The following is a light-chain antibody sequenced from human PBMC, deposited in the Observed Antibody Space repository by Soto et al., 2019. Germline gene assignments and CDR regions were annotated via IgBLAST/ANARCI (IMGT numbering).Light chain of an antibody. Sequence: SYELTQLFSVSVSPGQTARITCSGDVLPKQYVYWYQQRPGQAPVLLIYKDIERPSGIPKRFSGSGSGTTVTLTITGVQPEDEADYYCQSTDTSGTYVVFGGGTKVTVL. V-gene: IGLV3-25*02. J-gene: IGLJ2*01. CDR1: VLPKQY. CDR3: QSTDTSGTYVV. CDR2: KDI.